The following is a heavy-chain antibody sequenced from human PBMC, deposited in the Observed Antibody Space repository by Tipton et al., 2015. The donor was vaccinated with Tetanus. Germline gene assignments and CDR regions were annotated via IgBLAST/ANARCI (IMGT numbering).Heavy chain of an antibody. D-gene: IGHD1-26*01. Sequence: TLSLTCTVSGGFISSNYWSWIRQPSGKGLEWIGYIYYSGSTNYNPSLKSRVTISVDTSKNQFSLKLSSVTAADTAVYYCARHVGTTYYFDYWGQGTLVTVSS. J-gene: IGHJ4*02. V-gene: IGHV4-59*08. CDR1: GGFISSNY. CDR2: IYYSGST. CDR3: ARHVGTTYYFDY.